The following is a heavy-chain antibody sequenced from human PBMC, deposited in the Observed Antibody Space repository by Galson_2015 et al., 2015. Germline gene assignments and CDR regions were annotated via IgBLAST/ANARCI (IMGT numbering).Heavy chain of an antibody. D-gene: IGHD2-21*02. CDR2: TYYRSKWYY. V-gene: IGHV6-1*01. CDR1: GDSVSSNSAS. Sequence: CAISGDSVSSNSASWNWIRQSPSRGLEWLGRTYYRSKWYYDYAASVESRIAVNPDTSKNQFSLQLNPVIPEDTAVYYCARDTPSDRWHPDAFDIWGQGTLVAVSS. J-gene: IGHJ3*02. CDR3: ARDTPSDRWHPDAFDI.